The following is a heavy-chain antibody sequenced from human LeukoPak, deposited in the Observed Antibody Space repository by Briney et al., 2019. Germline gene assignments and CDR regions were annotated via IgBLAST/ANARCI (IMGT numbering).Heavy chain of an antibody. J-gene: IGHJ4*02. CDR1: RFTFNTYE. CDR2: ISSGSTTI. D-gene: IGHD6-19*01. V-gene: IGHV3-48*03. CDR3: VRRGYTSGWYYFDY. Sequence: GGSLRLSCAASRFTFNTYEMNWVRQAPGKGLEWVSYISSGSTTIYADSVKGRFSVSRDNTKNSLFLQMNSLRAEDTAVYYCVRRGYTSGWYYFDYWGQGTLVTVSS.